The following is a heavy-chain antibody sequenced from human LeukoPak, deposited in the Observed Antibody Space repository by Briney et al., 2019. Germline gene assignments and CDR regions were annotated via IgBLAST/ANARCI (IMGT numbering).Heavy chain of an antibody. CDR2: IHSGGTT. V-gene: IGHV3-53*01. D-gene: IGHD5-12*01. CDR1: GFTVSNNY. CDR3: ARDSDSGYGPFAS. J-gene: IGHJ4*02. Sequence: GGSLRLSCAASGFTVSNNYMSWVRQAPGKGLEWASVIHSGGTTNYADSVQGRFTISRDNSKTTVYLHMSSLRAEDTAVYYCARDSDSGYGPFASWGQGTLVTVSS.